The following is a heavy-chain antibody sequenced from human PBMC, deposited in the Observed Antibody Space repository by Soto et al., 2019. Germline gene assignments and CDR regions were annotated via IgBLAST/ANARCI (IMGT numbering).Heavy chain of an antibody. V-gene: IGHV3-30*18. J-gene: IGHJ4*02. D-gene: IGHD6-13*01. Sequence: GGSLRLSCAASGFTFSSYGMHWVRQAPGKGLEWVAVISYDGSNKYYADSVKGRFTISRDNSKNTLYLQMNSLRAEDTAVYYCAKVGEPIAAAGAGAELDYWGQGTLVTVSS. CDR3: AKVGEPIAAAGAGAELDY. CDR2: ISYDGSNK. CDR1: GFTFSSYG.